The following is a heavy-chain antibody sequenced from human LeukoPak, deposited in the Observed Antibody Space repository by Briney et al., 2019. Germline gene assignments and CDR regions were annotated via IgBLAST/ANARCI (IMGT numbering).Heavy chain of an antibody. Sequence: GGTLRLSCVASGFTFSDYAMSWVRQAPGKGLEWVSGISDSGGSTYYADSVKGRCTISRDNSKNTVSLQMNNLRAEDTAVYFCARHDSFIPYWGQGTLVTVTS. V-gene: IGHV3-23*01. CDR3: ARHDSFIPY. CDR1: GFTFSDYA. J-gene: IGHJ4*02. CDR2: ISDSGGST. D-gene: IGHD3-16*02.